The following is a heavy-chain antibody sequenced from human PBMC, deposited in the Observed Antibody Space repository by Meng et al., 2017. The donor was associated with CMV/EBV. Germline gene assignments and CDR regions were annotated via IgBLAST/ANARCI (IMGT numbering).Heavy chain of an antibody. D-gene: IGHD4-23*01. V-gene: IGHV3-21*01. CDR2: ISGSSTYI. J-gene: IGHJ5*02. CDR1: EFTFSSYV. Sequence: ESLKISCAASEFTFSSYVMNWVRQAPGKGLEWVSSISGSSTYIYYADSVKGRFTISRDNARKSLYLEMNSLRAEDTAVYYCVRDASYGGDLWGQGTLVTVSS. CDR3: VRDASYGGDL.